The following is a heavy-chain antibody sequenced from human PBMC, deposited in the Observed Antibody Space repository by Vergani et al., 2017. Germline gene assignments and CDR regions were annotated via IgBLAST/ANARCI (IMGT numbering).Heavy chain of an antibody. CDR2: INHSGST. J-gene: IGHJ5*02. Sequence: QVQLQQWGAGLLKPSETLSLTCAVYGGSFSGYYWSWIRQPPGKGLEWIGEINHSGSTNYNPSLKSRFTISVDTSKNQFSLKLSSVTAADTAVYYCARGHPFDPWGQGTLVTVSS. CDR1: GGSFSGYY. CDR3: ARGHPFDP. V-gene: IGHV4-34*01.